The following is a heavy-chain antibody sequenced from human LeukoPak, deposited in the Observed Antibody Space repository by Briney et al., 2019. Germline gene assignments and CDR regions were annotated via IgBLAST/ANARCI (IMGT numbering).Heavy chain of an antibody. CDR1: GGSISSGDYY. Sequence: SETLSLTCTVSGGSISSGDYYWSWIRQPPGKGLEWIGYIYYSGSTYYNPSLRSRVTISVDTSKNQFSLKLNSVTAADTAVYYCVRDRELTYWSQGTLVTVSS. CDR2: IYYSGST. J-gene: IGHJ4*02. CDR3: VRDRELTY. V-gene: IGHV4-30-4*02. D-gene: IGHD1-26*01.